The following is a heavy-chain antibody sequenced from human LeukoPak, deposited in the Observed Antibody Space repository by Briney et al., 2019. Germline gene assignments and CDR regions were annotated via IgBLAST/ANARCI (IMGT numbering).Heavy chain of an antibody. V-gene: IGHV3-48*02. Sequence: GGSLRLSCAASGFTFSSYSMNWVRQAPGKGLEWVSYISSSCSTIYYADSVKGRFTISRDNAKNSLYLQMNSLRDEDTAVYYCAKSIAVAGTMDFDYWGQGTLVTVSS. CDR2: ISSSCSTI. D-gene: IGHD6-19*01. CDR1: GFTFSSYS. CDR3: AKSIAVAGTMDFDY. J-gene: IGHJ4*02.